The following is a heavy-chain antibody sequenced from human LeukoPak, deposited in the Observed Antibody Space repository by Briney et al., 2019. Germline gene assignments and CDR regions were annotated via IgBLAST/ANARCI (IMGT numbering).Heavy chain of an antibody. D-gene: IGHD6-19*01. CDR1: GGSFSVYY. CDR2: INHSVST. V-gene: IGHV4-34*01. Sequence: SETLSLTCAVYGGSFSVYYWSWIRQPPGKGLEWIGEINHSVSTNYNPSLKSRVTISVDTSKNQFSLKLSSVTAADTAVYYCARAVAGCLWYWGQGTLVTVSS. J-gene: IGHJ4*02. CDR3: ARAVAGCLWY.